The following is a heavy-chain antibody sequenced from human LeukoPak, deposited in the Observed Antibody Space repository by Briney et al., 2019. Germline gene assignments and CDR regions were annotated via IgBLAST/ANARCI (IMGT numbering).Heavy chain of an antibody. CDR2: INPSGGST. CDR1: GYTFTGYY. Sequence: ASVKVSCKASGYTFTGYYMHWVRQAPGQGLEWMGIINPSGGSTSYAQKFQGRVTMTRDTSTSTVYMELSSLRSEDTAVYYCASEDGDLFDYWGQGTLVTVSS. D-gene: IGHD4-17*01. CDR3: ASEDGDLFDY. J-gene: IGHJ4*02. V-gene: IGHV1-46*01.